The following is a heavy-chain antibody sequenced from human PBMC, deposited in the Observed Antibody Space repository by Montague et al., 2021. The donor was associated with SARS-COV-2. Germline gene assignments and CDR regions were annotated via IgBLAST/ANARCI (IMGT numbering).Heavy chain of an antibody. D-gene: IGHD6-13*01. CDR3: ATGFSGYSSSWFDKPLLEVEHAGPEFDY. J-gene: IGHJ4*02. CDR1: GYSISSSNW. Sequence: SETLSLTCAVSGYSISSSNWWGWIRQPPGKGLEWIGYIYYSGSTYYNPSLKSRVTMSVDTSKNHFSLKLGSVTAVDTAVYYCATGFSGYSSSWFDKPLLEVEHAGPEFDYWGQGTLVTVSS. V-gene: IGHV4-28*01. CDR2: IYYSGST.